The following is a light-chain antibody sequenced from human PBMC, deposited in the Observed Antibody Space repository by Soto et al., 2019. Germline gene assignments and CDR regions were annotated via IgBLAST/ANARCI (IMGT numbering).Light chain of an antibody. V-gene: IGKV1-9*01. J-gene: IGKJ1*01. CDR2: AAS. CDR1: QGINSY. CDR3: LQLNSYPRT. Sequence: DIQLTQSPSVLSASVGDRVTINCRASQGINSYLAWYQQKPGKVPKLLIYAASTLHSGVPSRFSGSGSGTEFTLTISSLQLEDFATYYCLQLNSYPRTFGQGTKVEIK.